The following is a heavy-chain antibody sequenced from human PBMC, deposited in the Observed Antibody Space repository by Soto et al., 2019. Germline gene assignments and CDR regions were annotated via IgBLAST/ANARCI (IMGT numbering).Heavy chain of an antibody. Sequence: LSLTCAVYGGSFSGYYWSWIRQPPGKGLEWIGEINHSGSTNYNPSLKSRVTISVDTSKNQFSLKLSSVTAADTAVYYCARVAPEAPIIVVVPAAKGASWFDPWGQGTLVTVSS. CDR3: ARVAPEAPIIVVVPAAKGASWFDP. J-gene: IGHJ5*02. V-gene: IGHV4-34*01. CDR1: GGSFSGYY. CDR2: INHSGST. D-gene: IGHD2-2*01.